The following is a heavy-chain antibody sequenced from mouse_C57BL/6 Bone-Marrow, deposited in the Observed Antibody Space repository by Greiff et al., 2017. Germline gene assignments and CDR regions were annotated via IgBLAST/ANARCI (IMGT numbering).Heavy chain of an antibody. D-gene: IGHD1-1*01. CDR3: ASSYYGSSYGAMDY. CDR1: GFTFSDYG. V-gene: IGHV5-17*01. Sequence: DVHLVESGGGLVKPGGSLKLSCAASGFTFSDYGMHWVRQAPEKGLEWVAYISSGSSTIDYADTVKGRFTISRDNAKNTLCLQMTSLRSEDTAMYDCASSYYGSSYGAMDYWGQGTSVTVSS. J-gene: IGHJ4*01. CDR2: ISSGSSTI.